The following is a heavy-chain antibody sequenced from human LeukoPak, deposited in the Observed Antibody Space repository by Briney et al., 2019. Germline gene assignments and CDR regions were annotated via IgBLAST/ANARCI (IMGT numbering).Heavy chain of an antibody. J-gene: IGHJ4*02. CDR1: GFTVSSNY. CDR2: IYSGGST. V-gene: IGHV3-66*02. CDR3: ASWGYYDSSGYYQIDY. Sequence: GGSLRLSCAASGFTVSSNYMSWVRQAPGKGLEWVSVIYSGGSTYYADSVKGRFTISRDNSKSTLYLQMNSLRAEDTAVYYCASWGYYDSSGYYQIDYWGQGTPVTVPS. D-gene: IGHD3-22*01.